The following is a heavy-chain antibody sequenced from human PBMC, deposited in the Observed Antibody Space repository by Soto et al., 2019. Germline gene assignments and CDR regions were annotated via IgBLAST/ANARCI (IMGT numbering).Heavy chain of an antibody. CDR3: ATVFEH. J-gene: IGHJ4*02. CDR2: VDSAGSGT. V-gene: IGHV3-74*01. Sequence: GGSLRLSCVASGINFSGFWMHWVRQVPGKGLEWVARVDSAGSGTSYADFVKGRFTVSRDNAKNTVSLQMDSLRVEDTAVYYCATVFEHWGQGIPVTVSS. CDR1: GINFSGFW.